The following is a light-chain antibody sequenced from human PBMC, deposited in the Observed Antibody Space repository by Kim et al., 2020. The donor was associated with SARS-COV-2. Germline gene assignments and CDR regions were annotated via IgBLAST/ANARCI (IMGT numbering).Light chain of an antibody. CDR2: EVS. Sequence: QSVDISCTGTSSDVGGYNYVSWYQQHPGKAPKLMIYEVSKRPSGVPDRFSGSKSGNTASLTVSGLQAEDEADYYCSSYAGSNNFGVFGGGTKLTVL. V-gene: IGLV2-8*01. J-gene: IGLJ2*01. CDR3: SSYAGSNNFGV. CDR1: SSDVGGYNY.